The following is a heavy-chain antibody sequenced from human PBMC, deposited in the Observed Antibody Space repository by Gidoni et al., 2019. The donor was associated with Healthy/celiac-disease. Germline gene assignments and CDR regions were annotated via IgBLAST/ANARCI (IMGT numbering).Heavy chain of an antibody. V-gene: IGHV3-30-3*01. CDR2: ISYDGSKK. CDR3: ARDKERVTYYYYGMDV. Sequence: QVQLVESGGGVVQPGRSLRLSCAASGFTFSSYSMHWVRQAPGKGLELVAFISYDGSKKYYAESVKGRFTISRDNSKNTLYLQMNSLRAEDTAVFYCARDKERVTYYYYGMDVWGQGTTVTVSS. CDR1: GFTFSSYS. J-gene: IGHJ6*02. D-gene: IGHD2-21*02.